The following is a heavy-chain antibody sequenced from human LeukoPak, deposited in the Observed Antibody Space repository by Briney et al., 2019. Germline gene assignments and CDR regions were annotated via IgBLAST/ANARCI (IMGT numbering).Heavy chain of an antibody. CDR1: GFSFSSYA. CDR3: AKGGSATITTGGFDP. Sequence: GGSLRLSCAASGFSFSSYAMSWVRQAPGKGLEWVSGISGSGDITYYADSVKGRFTISRDNSKNTLYLQVNSLRAEDTAIYYCAKGGSATITTGGFDPWGQGSLVTVSS. J-gene: IGHJ5*02. V-gene: IGHV3-23*01. CDR2: ISGSGDIT. D-gene: IGHD4-11*01.